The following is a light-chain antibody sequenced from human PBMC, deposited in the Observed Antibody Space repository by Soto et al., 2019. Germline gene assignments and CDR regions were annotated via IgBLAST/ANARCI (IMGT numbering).Light chain of an antibody. CDR3: QQYNSFVWT. CDR2: KAS. CDR1: QSISSW. V-gene: IGKV1-5*03. Sequence: DIQMTQSPSTLSASVGDRVTITCRASQSISSWLAWYQQKPGKAPKLLIYKASSLESGVPSRFSGSGSGTEFTLTISSPQPDDFATYYCQQYNSFVWTFGQGTKVEIK. J-gene: IGKJ1*01.